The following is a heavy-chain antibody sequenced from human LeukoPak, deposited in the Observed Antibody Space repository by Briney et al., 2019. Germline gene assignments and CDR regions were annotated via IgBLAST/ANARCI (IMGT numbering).Heavy chain of an antibody. V-gene: IGHV3-21*01. J-gene: IGHJ5*02. CDR1: GFTLSNYD. Sequence: GGSLRLSCAASGFTLSNYDMNWVRQAPGKGLEWVSSISTSSRYIYYKDSVRGRFTISRDDAKNSLYLEMNSLIAEDTAVYYCARADCSSSTCYLRRSWFDPWGQGTLVTVSS. CDR3: ARADCSSSTCYLRRSWFDP. D-gene: IGHD2-2*01. CDR2: ISTSSRYI.